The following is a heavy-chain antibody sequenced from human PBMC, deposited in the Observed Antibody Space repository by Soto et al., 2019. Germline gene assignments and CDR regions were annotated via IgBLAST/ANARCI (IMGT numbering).Heavy chain of an antibody. CDR2: INHSGST. CDR3: ARGGLTDTFDY. Sequence: QVQLQQWVAGLLKPSETLSLTCAVYGGSFRGYYCSWIRQPPGKGLEWIGEINHSGSTNYNPSLKSRVTISVDTSKNQFSLKLSSVTAADTAVYYCARGGLTDTFDYWGQGTLVTVSS. J-gene: IGHJ4*02. CDR1: GGSFRGYY. V-gene: IGHV4-34*01. D-gene: IGHD3-9*01.